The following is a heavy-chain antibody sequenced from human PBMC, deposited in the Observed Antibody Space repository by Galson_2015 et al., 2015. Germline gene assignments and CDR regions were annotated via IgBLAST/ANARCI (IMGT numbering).Heavy chain of an antibody. CDR2: LNVGNGNT. V-gene: IGHV1-3*01. CDR1: GYTFTSYA. Sequence: SVKVSCKAPGYTFTSYAMHWLRQAPGQSLEWMGWLNVGNGNTKYSQKFQGRVTITRDTSASTAYMELSSLLSEDTAVYYCARDGKFCSGGSCYYAFDLWGQGTMVTVSS. J-gene: IGHJ3*01. CDR3: ARDGKFCSGGSCYYAFDL. D-gene: IGHD2-15*01.